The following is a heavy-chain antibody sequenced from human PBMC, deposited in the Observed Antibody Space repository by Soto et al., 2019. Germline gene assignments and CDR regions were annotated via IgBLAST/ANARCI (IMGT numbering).Heavy chain of an antibody. Sequence: QVQLQESGPGPVKPSETLSLTCTVSGGSISSNYWSWIRQPPGKGLEWIGYIYHSGSTNYNPSLKSRFTISVDTSKNQFSLRLSSVTAADTAVYYCARRYYDILTGYPGYFDLWGRGTLVTVSS. CDR1: GGSISSNY. J-gene: IGHJ2*01. D-gene: IGHD3-9*01. CDR3: ARRYYDILTGYPGYFDL. CDR2: IYHSGST. V-gene: IGHV4-59*08.